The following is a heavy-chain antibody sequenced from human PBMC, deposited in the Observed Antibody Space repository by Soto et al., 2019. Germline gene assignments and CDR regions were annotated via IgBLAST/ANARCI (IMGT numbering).Heavy chain of an antibody. V-gene: IGHV3-11*06. CDR2: ISSSSSYT. CDR1: GFTFSDYY. Sequence: GGSLRLSCAASGFTFSDYYMSWIRQAPGKGLEWISYISSSSSYTNYADSVKGRFTISRDNAKNSLYLQMNSLRAEDTAVYYCARVPIVGATTGYFDYWGQGTLLTVSS. D-gene: IGHD1-26*01. CDR3: ARVPIVGATTGYFDY. J-gene: IGHJ4*02.